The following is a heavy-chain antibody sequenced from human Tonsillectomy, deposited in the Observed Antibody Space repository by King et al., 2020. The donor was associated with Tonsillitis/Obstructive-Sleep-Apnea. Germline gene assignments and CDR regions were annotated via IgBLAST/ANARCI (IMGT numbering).Heavy chain of an antibody. CDR1: GFIFSSSE. D-gene: IGHD6-6*01. V-gene: IGHV3-48*03. CDR2: ISSSGGAI. CDR3: AREGEIAAYHY. J-gene: IGHJ4*02. Sequence: VQLVESGGGLVQPGGSLRLSCAASGFIFSSSEMNWVRQAPGKGLEWVSYISSSGGAIYYADSVKGRFTISRDNAKNSLFLQMNSLRAEDTAVYYCAREGEIAAYHYWGQGNLVTVSS.